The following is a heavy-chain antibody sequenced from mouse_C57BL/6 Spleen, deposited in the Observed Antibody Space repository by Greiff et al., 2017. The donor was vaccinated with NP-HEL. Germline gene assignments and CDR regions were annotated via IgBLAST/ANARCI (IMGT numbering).Heavy chain of an antibody. J-gene: IGHJ2*01. CDR1: GFTFSSYA. Sequence: EVHLVESGEGLVKPGGSLKLSCAASGFTFSSYAMSWVRQTPEKRLEWVAYISSGGDYIYYADTVKGRFTISRDNARNTLYLQMSSLKSEDTAMYYCTREGYYGSSYYLDYWGQGTTLTVSS. CDR3: TREGYYGSSYYLDY. D-gene: IGHD1-1*01. V-gene: IGHV5-9-1*02. CDR2: ISSGGDYI.